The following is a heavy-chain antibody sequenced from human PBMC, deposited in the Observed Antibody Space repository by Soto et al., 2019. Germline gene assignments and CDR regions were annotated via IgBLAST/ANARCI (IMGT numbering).Heavy chain of an antibody. J-gene: IGHJ5*01. CDR1: GFPFGNYW. CDR3: ARTQGTTWSYSWFDS. Sequence: GGSLRLSCAASGFPFGNYWMHWVRQAPGKGLVWVSRINADGKTTTYADSVKGRFTISRDNAKNTLYLQMNSLSAEDTAVYYCARTQGTTWSYSWFDSWGQGTLVTVSS. V-gene: IGHV3-74*01. CDR2: INADGKTT. D-gene: IGHD6-13*01.